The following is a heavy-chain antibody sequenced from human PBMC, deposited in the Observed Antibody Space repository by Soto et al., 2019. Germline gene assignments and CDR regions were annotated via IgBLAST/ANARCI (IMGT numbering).Heavy chain of an antibody. V-gene: IGHV4-34*01. CDR3: ARGTVDPVDSSALYEY. J-gene: IGHJ4*02. CDR1: GGSFSGYY. D-gene: IGHD3-22*01. CDR2: INHSGGT. Sequence: SETLSLTCAVYGGSFSGYYWSWIRQPPGKGLEWIGEINHSGGTSYNPSLKTRVTISVDTSKSQFSLKLTSVTAADRAVYYCARGTVDPVDSSALYEYWGQGTPVTVSP.